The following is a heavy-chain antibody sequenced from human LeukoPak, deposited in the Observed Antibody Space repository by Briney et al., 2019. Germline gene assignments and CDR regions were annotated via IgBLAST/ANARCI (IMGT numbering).Heavy chain of an antibody. CDR2: MNPNSGNT. D-gene: IGHD6-19*01. CDR3: ARGDHIAVAGRDWFDP. J-gene: IGHJ5*02. Sequence: ASVKVSCKASGYTFTSYDINWVRQATGQGLEWTGWMNPNSGNTGYAQKFQGRVTITRDTSISTAYMELSSLRSEDTDVYYCARGDHIAVAGRDWFDPWGQGTLVTVSS. V-gene: IGHV1-8*03. CDR1: GYTFTSYD.